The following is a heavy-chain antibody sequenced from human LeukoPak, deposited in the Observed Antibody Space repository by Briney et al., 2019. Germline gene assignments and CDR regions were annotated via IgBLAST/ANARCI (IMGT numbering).Heavy chain of an antibody. CDR1: GFTFSSYA. V-gene: IGHV3-48*02. CDR3: ARERGYNYGYSDY. J-gene: IGHJ4*02. CDR2: ISSSGGTI. D-gene: IGHD5-18*01. Sequence: GGSLRLSCAASGFTFSSYAMSWVRQAPGKGLEWVSYISSSGGTIYDADSVRGRFTISRDNAKNSLYLQMNSLRDEDTAVYYCARERGYNYGYSDYWGQGTLVTVSS.